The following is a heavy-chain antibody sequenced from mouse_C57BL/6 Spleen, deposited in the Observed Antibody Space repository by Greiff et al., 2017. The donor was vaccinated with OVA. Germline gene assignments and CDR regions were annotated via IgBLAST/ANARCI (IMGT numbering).Heavy chain of an antibody. CDR2: ISDGGSYT. J-gene: IGHJ2*01. CDR1: GFTFSSYA. CDR3: ARETVVARDY. V-gene: IGHV5-4*01. Sequence: EVKLMESGGGLVKPGGSLKLSCAASGFTFSSYAMSWVRQTPEKRLEWVATISDGGSYTYYPDNVKGRFTISRDNAKNNLYLQMSHLKSEDTAMYYCARETVVARDYWGQGTTLTVSS. D-gene: IGHD1-1*01.